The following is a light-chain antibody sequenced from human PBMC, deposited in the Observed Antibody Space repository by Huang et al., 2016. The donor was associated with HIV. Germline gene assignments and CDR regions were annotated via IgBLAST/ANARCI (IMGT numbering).Light chain of an antibody. CDR2: ATS. V-gene: IGKV1-NL1*01. Sequence: DIQMTQSPSSLSASLGDRVTITCRASQVISYSLAWYQQRPGQAPKLLLYATSRLQSGVPSRFSGSGSGTDYTLTISSLQPEDFATYYCQQYNHTPLTFGGGTKVEIK. J-gene: IGKJ4*01. CDR3: QQYNHTPLT. CDR1: QVISYS.